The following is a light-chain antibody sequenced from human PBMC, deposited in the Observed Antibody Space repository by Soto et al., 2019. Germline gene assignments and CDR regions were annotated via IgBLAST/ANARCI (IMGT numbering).Light chain of an antibody. CDR3: KNYNSASRT. V-gene: IGKV1-27*01. CDR2: AAS. Sequence: DIQMTQSPSSLSASVGDRVTITCRASQGINNYLAWYQQSPGKVPRLLIYAASTLQSGFPSRIRGSRSWTGFTLTISCLQPEDVATYYSKNYNSASRTFGQGTNVDVK. CDR1: QGINNY. J-gene: IGKJ1*01.